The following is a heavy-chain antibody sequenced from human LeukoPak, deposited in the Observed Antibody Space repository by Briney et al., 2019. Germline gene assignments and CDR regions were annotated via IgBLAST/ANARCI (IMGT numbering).Heavy chain of an antibody. Sequence: GGSLRLSCAASGFTFSSYGMHWVRQAPGKGLEWVGVISNDGSFKYYADSVKGRFTISRDNSKNTLYLEMNSLKTEDTAVYYCTTERDDYVWGSYRYVYYFDYWGQGTLVTVSS. D-gene: IGHD3-16*02. CDR2: ISNDGSFK. V-gene: IGHV3-30*03. J-gene: IGHJ4*02. CDR1: GFTFSSYG. CDR3: TTERDDYVWGSYRYVYYFDY.